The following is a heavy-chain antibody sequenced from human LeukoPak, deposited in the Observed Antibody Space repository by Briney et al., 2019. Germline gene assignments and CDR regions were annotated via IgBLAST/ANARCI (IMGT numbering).Heavy chain of an antibody. CDR3: ARDGYCSSTSCYGSSWFDP. J-gene: IGHJ5*02. Sequence: ASVKVSCKASGYTFTGYYMHWVRQAPGQGLEWMGWINPNSGGTNYAQKFQGRVTMTTDTSTSTAYMELRSLRSDDTAVYYCARDGYCSSTSCYGSSWFDPWGQGTLVTVSS. CDR1: GYTFTGYY. D-gene: IGHD2-2*03. CDR2: INPNSGGT. V-gene: IGHV1-2*02.